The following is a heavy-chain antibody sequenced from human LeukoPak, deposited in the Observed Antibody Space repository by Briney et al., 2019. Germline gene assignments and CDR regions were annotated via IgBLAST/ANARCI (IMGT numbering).Heavy chain of an antibody. CDR2: ISSNGVST. Sequence: GGSLRLSCAASGFTFSSYAMHWVRQAPGKGLEYVSAISSNGVSTYYANSVKGRFTISRDNSKNTLYLQMNSLRAEDTAVYYCARDDVGAFDYWGQGTLVTVSS. CDR1: GFTFSSYA. J-gene: IGHJ4*02. CDR3: ARDDVGAFDY. V-gene: IGHV3-64*01. D-gene: IGHD1-26*01.